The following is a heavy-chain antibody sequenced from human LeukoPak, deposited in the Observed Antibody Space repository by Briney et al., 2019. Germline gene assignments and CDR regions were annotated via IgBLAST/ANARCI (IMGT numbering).Heavy chain of an antibody. V-gene: IGHV4-39*07. CDR3: ASDLSGYSSS. CDR2: IYYSGST. Sequence: PSETLSLTCTVSGGPISSSSYYWGWIRQPPGKGLEWIGSIYYSGSTNYNPSLKSRVTISVDTSKNQFSLKLSSVTAADTAVYYCASDLSGYSSSWGQGTLVTVSS. CDR1: GGPISSSSYY. J-gene: IGHJ4*02. D-gene: IGHD6-13*01.